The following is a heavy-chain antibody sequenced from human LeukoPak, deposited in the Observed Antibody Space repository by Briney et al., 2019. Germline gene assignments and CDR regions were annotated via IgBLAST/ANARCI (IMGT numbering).Heavy chain of an antibody. Sequence: SETLSLTCTVSGGSISSYYWSWIRQSPGKGLEWIGHIYYSRSTNYSPSLKSRVTISIDTSRKQFSLKVSSVTAADTAMYYCAKWSDYANAFDIWGQGTVVIVSS. J-gene: IGHJ3*02. V-gene: IGHV4-59*01. CDR3: AKWSDYANAFDI. D-gene: IGHD4-17*01. CDR1: GGSISSYY. CDR2: IYYSRST.